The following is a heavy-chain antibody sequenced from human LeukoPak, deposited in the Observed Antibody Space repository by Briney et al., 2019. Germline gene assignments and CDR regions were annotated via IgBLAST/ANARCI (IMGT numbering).Heavy chain of an antibody. CDR3: ARLTYGY. V-gene: IGHV3-48*02. J-gene: IGHJ4*02. Sequence: TGGSLRLSCAASGFTFSSFSMNWVRQAPGKGLEWISYISNSGSDISYAGSVKGRFTISRANAKNSLYLQMNSLRDEDTAVYYCARLTYGYWGQGTLVSVSS. D-gene: IGHD4-17*01. CDR2: ISNSGSDI. CDR1: GFTFSSFS.